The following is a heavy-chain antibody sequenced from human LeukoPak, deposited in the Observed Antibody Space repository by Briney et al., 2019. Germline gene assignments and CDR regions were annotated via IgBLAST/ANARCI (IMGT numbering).Heavy chain of an antibody. CDR2: INPNSGGT. Sequence: ASVKVSCKASGYTFTGYYMHWVRQAPGQGLEWMGWINPNSGGTNYAQKFQGRVTRTRDTSISTAYMELSRLRSDDTAVYYCARVTVTTIQYYFDYWGQGTLVTVSS. CDR1: GYTFTGYY. J-gene: IGHJ4*02. V-gene: IGHV1-2*02. D-gene: IGHD4-17*01. CDR3: ARVTVTTIQYYFDY.